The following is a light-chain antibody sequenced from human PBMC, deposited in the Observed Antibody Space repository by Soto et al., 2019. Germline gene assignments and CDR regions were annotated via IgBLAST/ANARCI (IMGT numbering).Light chain of an antibody. V-gene: IGLV2-14*03. Sequence: VLTQPASVSGSPGQSITISCTGTVSDVGGYDSVSWYQQHPARAPKLIIYGVNNRPSGVSNRFSASKSADTASLTISGLQAEDEANYYCCSYTTSTTYVFGTGTKVTVL. J-gene: IGLJ1*01. CDR1: VSDVGGYDS. CDR2: GVN. CDR3: CSYTTSTTYV.